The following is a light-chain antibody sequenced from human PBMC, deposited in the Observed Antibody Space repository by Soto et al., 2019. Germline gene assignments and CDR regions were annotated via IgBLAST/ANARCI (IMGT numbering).Light chain of an antibody. J-gene: IGLJ2*01. CDR3: SSYTASSTLRV. V-gene: IGLV2-14*03. CDR1: SSDVGGYNY. Sequence: ALTQPASVSGSPGQSITISCTGTSSDVGGYNYVSWYQQHPGKAPKLMIYDVTNRPSGVSNRFSGSKSGNTASLTISGLQAEDEADYYCSSYTASSTLRVFGGGTKLTVL. CDR2: DVT.